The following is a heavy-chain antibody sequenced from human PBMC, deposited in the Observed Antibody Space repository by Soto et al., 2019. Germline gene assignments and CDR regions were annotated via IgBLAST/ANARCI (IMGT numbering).Heavy chain of an antibody. V-gene: IGHV3-11*01. CDR1: GXFFSDYE. CDR3: AIGGGQIYYSGMDV. J-gene: IGHJ6*02. Sequence: GSLRLSCDASGXFFSDYEMSWIRQAPGKGLETLCYISGTGDTTSYADSVKGRFTISRDNANNSLLLHLNSLSPGDTAAYYCAIGGGQIYYSGMDVWGQGTTGTVSS. D-gene: IGHD3-3*01. CDR2: ISGTGDTT.